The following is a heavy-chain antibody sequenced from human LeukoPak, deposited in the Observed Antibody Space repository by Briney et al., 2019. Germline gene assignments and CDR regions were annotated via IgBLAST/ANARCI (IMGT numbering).Heavy chain of an antibody. J-gene: IGHJ4*02. D-gene: IGHD3-3*01. Sequence: AVMVTCQASGYTFTGYYMHWVRQPPGQGLGWVGWINPNSGGTDYAQKFQGRVNSTIDTSISTAYMEMSRLRDDDTTVYYCVRDPCRVLRLLEWLSRYFVYWVRGALVSVS. CDR1: GYTFTGYY. CDR2: INPNSGGT. V-gene: IGHV1-2*02. CDR3: VRDPCRVLRLLEWLSRYFVY.